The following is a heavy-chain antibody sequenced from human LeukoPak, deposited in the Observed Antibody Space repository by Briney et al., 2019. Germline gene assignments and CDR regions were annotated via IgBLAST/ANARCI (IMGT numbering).Heavy chain of an antibody. J-gene: IGHJ4*02. CDR2: VHLSGAS. CDR1: GSSILTTNW. CDR3: ARESGAFSPFGF. D-gene: IGHD1-26*01. Sequence: SGTLSLTCAVSGSSILTTNWWSWVRQPPGKGLEWIGEVHLSGASNYNPSLKSRVSMSIDKSRNQLSLELTSVTAADTAIYYCARESGAFSPFGFWGQGTLVTVSS. V-gene: IGHV4-4*02.